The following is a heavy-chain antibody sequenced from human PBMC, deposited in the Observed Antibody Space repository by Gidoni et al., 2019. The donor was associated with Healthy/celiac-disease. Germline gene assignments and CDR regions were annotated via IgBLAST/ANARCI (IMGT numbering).Heavy chain of an antibody. V-gene: IGHV4-39*01. J-gene: IGHJ4*02. CDR2: IYYSGST. CDR1: GGSIRSSSYY. D-gene: IGHD1-26*01. Sequence: QLQLQESGPGLVKPSETLSLTCTVSGGSIRSSSYYWGWVCQPPGRGLEWIGSIYYSGSTYYNPSLKSRVTISVDTSKNQFSLRLSSVTAADTAVYYCARSGGGVVPFFDYWGQGTLVTVSS. CDR3: ARSGGGVVPFFDY.